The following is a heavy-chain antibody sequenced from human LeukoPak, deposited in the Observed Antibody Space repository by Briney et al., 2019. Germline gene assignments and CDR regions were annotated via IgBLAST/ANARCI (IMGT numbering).Heavy chain of an antibody. V-gene: IGHV3-66*01. J-gene: IGHJ6*03. CDR3: AKDSTNTPLDYYYYMDV. CDR2: IYSGGST. CDR1: EFSVGSNY. D-gene: IGHD2-2*02. Sequence: PGGSLRLSCAASEFSVGSNYMTWVRQAPGKGLEWVSLIYSGGSTYYADSVKGRFTISRDNSKNTLYLQMNSLRAEDTAVYYCAKDSTNTPLDYYYYMDVWGKGTTVTISS.